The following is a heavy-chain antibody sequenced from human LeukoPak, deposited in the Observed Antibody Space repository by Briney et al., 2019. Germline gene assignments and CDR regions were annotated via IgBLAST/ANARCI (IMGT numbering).Heavy chain of an antibody. D-gene: IGHD6-13*01. CDR1: GYTFTSYY. CDR2: INPSGGST. V-gene: IGHV1-46*01. J-gene: IGHJ4*02. CDR3: AGAAAGGTRSGSYYFDY. Sequence: ASVKVSCKASGYTFTSYYMHWVRQAPGQGLEWMGIINPSGGSTSYAQKFQGRVTMTRDTSTSTVYMELSSLRSEDTAVYYCAGAAAGGTRSGSYYFDYWGQGTLVTVSS.